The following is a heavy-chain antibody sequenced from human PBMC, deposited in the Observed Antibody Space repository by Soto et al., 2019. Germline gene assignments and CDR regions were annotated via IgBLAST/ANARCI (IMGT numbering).Heavy chain of an antibody. CDR1: GGSISSSSYY. Sequence: SETLSLTRTVSGGSISSSSYYWTWIRQPPGKGLEWIGEINHSGSTNYNPSLKSRVTLSVDTSKNQFSLKLSSVTAADTAVYYCARRYGGAVDYWGQGTLVTVS. V-gene: IGHV4-39*07. J-gene: IGHJ4*02. CDR2: INHSGST. CDR3: ARRYGGAVDY. D-gene: IGHD3-10*01.